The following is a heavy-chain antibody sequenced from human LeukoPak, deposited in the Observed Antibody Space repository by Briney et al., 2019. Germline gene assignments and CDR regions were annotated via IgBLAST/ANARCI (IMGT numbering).Heavy chain of an antibody. V-gene: IGHV1-18*01. CDR1: GYTFTSYG. J-gene: IGHJ5*02. CDR3: ARDPPYYYDSSGYSLGWFDP. Sequence: ASVKVSCKASGYTFTSYGISWVRQAPGQGLEWMGWISAHNGNTNYAQKLQGRVTMTTDTSTSTAYMELRSLRSDDTAVYYCARDPPYYYDSSGYSLGWFDPWGQGTLVTVSS. D-gene: IGHD3-22*01. CDR2: ISAHNGNT.